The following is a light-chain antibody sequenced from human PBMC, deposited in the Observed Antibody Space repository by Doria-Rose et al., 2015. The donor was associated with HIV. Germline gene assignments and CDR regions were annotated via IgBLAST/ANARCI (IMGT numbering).Light chain of an antibody. V-gene: IGKV2D-29*02. Sequence: TQSPLSLSVTPGQPASISCRSSQSLVNSDGKTYLYWYLQKPGQSPQLLIYEVSNRFSGVPDRFSGSRSGTDSSLKISRVEPEYFGAYCCMQTILLPFTFGPGTTVDIK. J-gene: IGKJ3*01. CDR3: MQTILLPFT. CDR1: QSLVNSDGKTY. CDR2: EVS.